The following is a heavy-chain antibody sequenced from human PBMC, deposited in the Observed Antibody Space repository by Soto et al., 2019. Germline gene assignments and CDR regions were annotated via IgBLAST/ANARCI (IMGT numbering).Heavy chain of an antibody. D-gene: IGHD1-26*01. CDR2: ISSSSSYI. CDR3: AREGPGSYNPYFAY. J-gene: IGHJ4*02. V-gene: IGHV3-21*01. CDR1: GFTFSSYS. Sequence: GGSLRLSCAASGFTFSSYSMNWVRQAPGKGLEWVSSISSSSSYIYYADSVKGRFTISRDNAKNSLYLQMNSLRAEATAVYYFAREGPGSYNPYFAYWGQGTLVTVS.